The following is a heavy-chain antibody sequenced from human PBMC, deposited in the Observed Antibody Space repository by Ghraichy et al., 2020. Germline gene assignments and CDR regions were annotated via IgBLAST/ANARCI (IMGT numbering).Heavy chain of an antibody. CDR2: IKTDGSET. V-gene: IGHV3-7*04. D-gene: IGHD6-6*01. CDR1: GFTFSNYG. J-gene: IGHJ3*02. CDR3: ARVSSRTSDI. Sequence: GGSLRLSCAASGFTFSNYGMRWVRQAPGKGLEWVASIKTDGSETWYVDSVKGRFTISRDNADNLLYLHMNTLVADDTAIYYCARVSSRTSDIWGQGTMVTVSS.